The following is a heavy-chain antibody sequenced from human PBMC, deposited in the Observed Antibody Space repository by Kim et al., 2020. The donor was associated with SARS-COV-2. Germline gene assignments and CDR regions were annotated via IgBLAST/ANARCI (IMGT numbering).Heavy chain of an antibody. CDR3: AKEDSSGWYGGVFDY. V-gene: IGHV3-30*18. J-gene: IGHJ4*02. Sequence: GGSLRLSCAASGFTFSSYGMHWVRQAPGKGLEWVAVISYDGSNKYYADSVKGRFTISRDNSKNTLYLQMNSLRAEDTAVYYCAKEDSSGWYGGVFDYWGQGTLVTVST. CDR1: GFTFSSYG. CDR2: ISYDGSNK. D-gene: IGHD6-19*01.